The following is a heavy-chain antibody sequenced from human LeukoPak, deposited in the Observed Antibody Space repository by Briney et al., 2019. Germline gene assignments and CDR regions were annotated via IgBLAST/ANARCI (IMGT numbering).Heavy chain of an antibody. J-gene: IGHJ3*02. CDR2: IYTSGST. CDR1: GGSISSYY. CDR3: ARYDYYDSSGLPLDAFDI. D-gene: IGHD3-22*01. V-gene: IGHV4-4*07. Sequence: KTGGSLRLSCTVSGGSISSYYWSWIRQPAGKGLEWIGRIYTSGSTNYNPSLKSRVTISVDKSKNQFSLKLSSVTAADTAVYYCARYDYYDSSGLPLDAFDIWGQGTMVTVSS.